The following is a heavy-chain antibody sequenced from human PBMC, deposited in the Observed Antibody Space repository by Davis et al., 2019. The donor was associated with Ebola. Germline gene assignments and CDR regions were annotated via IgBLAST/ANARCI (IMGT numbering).Heavy chain of an antibody. V-gene: IGHV3-74*01. CDR3: ARGGVGY. D-gene: IGHD1-26*01. J-gene: IGHJ4*02. Sequence: PGGSLRLSCAASAFTFSNYWMYWVRQAPGEGLMCVSRINSDGTFTTYADSVKGRFTISRDNAKNTLYLQMNSLRAEDTAVYYCARGGVGYWGQGTLVTVSS. CDR1: AFTFSNYW. CDR2: INSDGTFT.